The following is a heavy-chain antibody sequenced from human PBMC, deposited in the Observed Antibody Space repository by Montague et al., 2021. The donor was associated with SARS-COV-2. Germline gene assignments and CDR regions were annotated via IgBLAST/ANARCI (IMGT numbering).Heavy chain of an antibody. V-gene: IGHV4-39*07. D-gene: IGHD5-18*01. CDR3: AGDQRQFASNGQRTDY. J-gene: IGHJ4*02. CDR1: GASIRSNTFF. Sequence: SETLSLTCTVSGASIRSNTFFWAWIRQSPGKGLEWIGSVYHSGRSYFNPSLKSRVTISVDTSKSQFSLRLTSVTAADTAVYFCAGDQRQFASNGQRTDYWGQGALVTVAS. CDR2: VYHSGRS.